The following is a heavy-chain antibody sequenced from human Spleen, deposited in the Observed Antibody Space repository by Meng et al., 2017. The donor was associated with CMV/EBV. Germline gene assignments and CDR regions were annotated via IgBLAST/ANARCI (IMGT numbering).Heavy chain of an antibody. D-gene: IGHD6-13*01. CDR3: AKEWSIAAAGNWFDP. Sequence: GGSLRLSCTVSGFTFRNYEMNWVRQAPGKGLEWIAYIDKNSRRIYYGDSVEGRFTISRDDGKNSLYLQMDSLRDDHTAVYYCAKEWSIAAAGNWFDPWGQGTLVTVSS. CDR2: IDKNSRRI. CDR1: GFTFRNYE. J-gene: IGHJ5*02. V-gene: IGHV3-48*03.